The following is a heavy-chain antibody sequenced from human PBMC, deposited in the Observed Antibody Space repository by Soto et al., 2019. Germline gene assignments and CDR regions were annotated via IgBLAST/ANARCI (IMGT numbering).Heavy chain of an antibody. V-gene: IGHV3-74*01. CDR2: INSDGSST. Sequence: GESLKISCAASGFTFNSYWMHWVRQAPGKGLVWVSRINSDGSSTTYADSVKGRFTISRDNAKNTLYLQMNSLRAEDTAVYYCARGGGYTYGPFDYWGQGTLVTVSS. CDR1: GFTFNSYW. J-gene: IGHJ4*02. CDR3: ARGGGYTYGPFDY. D-gene: IGHD5-18*01.